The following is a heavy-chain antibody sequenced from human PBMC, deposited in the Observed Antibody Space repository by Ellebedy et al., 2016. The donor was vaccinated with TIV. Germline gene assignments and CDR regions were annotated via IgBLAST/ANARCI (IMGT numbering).Heavy chain of an antibody. CDR3: AKSPTGAGTFDY. Sequence: GESLKISCAAPGFTFSDYYMSWIRQAPGKGLEWVSYISGSGSSIYYADSVKGRFTISRDNAKNSLYLQMNSLRAEDTAVYYCAKSPTGAGTFDYWGQGTLVTVSS. J-gene: IGHJ4*02. CDR2: ISGSGSSI. CDR1: GFTFSDYY. V-gene: IGHV3-11*01. D-gene: IGHD3-10*01.